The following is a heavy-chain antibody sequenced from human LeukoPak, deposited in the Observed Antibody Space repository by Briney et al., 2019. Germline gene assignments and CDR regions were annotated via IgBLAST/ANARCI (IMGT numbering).Heavy chain of an antibody. CDR2: ISSSSSTI. D-gene: IGHD2/OR15-2a*01. Sequence: GGSLRLSCAASGFTFSDYYMSWIREAPGKGLEWVSYISSSSSTIYYADSVKGRFTISRDNAKNSLYLQMNSLRAEDTAVYYCARSTQYYTTSCDAFDIWGQGTMVTVSS. CDR3: ARSTQYYTTSCDAFDI. V-gene: IGHV3-11*01. J-gene: IGHJ3*02. CDR1: GFTFSDYY.